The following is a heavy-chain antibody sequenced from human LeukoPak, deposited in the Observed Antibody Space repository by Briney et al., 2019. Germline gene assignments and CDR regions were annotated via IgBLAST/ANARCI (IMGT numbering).Heavy chain of an antibody. CDR2: ISHDGENK. CDR1: GFTIDKYG. D-gene: IGHD1-20*01. V-gene: IGHV3-30*02. CDR3: ATITGSPDY. Sequence: GGSLRLSCAASGFTIDKYGIHWVRQAPGKGLEWVALISHDGENKFYADSVRGRFTISRDNSRNTVYLQMGSLRAEDTSLYYCATITGSPDYWGQGSLVTVSS. J-gene: IGHJ4*02.